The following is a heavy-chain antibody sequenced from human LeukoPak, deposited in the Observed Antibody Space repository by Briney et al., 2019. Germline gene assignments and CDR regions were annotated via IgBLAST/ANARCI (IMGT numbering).Heavy chain of an antibody. D-gene: IGHD5-24*01. Sequence: VASVKVSCKVSGYTFTDYYMHWVQQAPGKGLEWMGLVDPEDGETIYAEKFQGRVTITADTSTDTAYMELSSLRPEDTAVYYCATGEMATGFDYWGQGTLVTVSS. J-gene: IGHJ4*02. CDR1: GYTFTDYY. V-gene: IGHV1-69-2*01. CDR3: ATGEMATGFDY. CDR2: VDPEDGET.